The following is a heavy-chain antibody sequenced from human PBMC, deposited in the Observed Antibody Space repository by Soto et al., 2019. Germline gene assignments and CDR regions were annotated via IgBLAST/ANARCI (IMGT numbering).Heavy chain of an antibody. Sequence: EVPLVESGGGWVQPGGSLRLSCAASGFTFSTYSMNWVRQAPGKGLEWLSYISSTSSTIYYADSVKGRFTISRDNGKNSLYLQMNSLRDEDTAVYYCARGGATEYWGQGTLVSVSS. CDR3: ARGGATEY. CDR2: ISSTSSTI. CDR1: GFTFSTYS. D-gene: IGHD1-26*01. J-gene: IGHJ4*02. V-gene: IGHV3-48*02.